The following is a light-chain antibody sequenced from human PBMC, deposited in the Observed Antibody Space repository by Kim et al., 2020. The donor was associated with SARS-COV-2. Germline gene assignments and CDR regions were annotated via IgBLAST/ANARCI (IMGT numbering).Light chain of an antibody. Sequence: QLVLTQSPSASASLGASVKLTCTLSSGHSNYAIAWHQQQPEKGPRYLMKLNSDGSHSKGDGIPDRFSGSSSGAERYLTISSLQSEDEADYYCQTWGTGILVFGGGTQRTVL. J-gene: IGLJ3*02. CDR1: SGHSNYA. V-gene: IGLV4-69*01. CDR3: QTWGTGILV. CDR2: LNSDGSH.